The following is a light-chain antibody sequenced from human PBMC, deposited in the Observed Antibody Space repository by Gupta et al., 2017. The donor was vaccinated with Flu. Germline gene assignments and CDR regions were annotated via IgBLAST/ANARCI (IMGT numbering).Light chain of an antibody. V-gene: IGLV3-21*02. CDR3: QVWDRISDHYV. CDR1: NIGSKN. CDR2: DDS. Sequence: SYVLTQPHSVSVAPGQKALTTCGGNNIGSKNVHWYQQKPGQAPVLVVYDDSDRPSGIPERFSGSNSGNTATLTISRVEGGDEADYYCQVWDRISDHYVFGTGSKVTVL. J-gene: IGLJ1*01.